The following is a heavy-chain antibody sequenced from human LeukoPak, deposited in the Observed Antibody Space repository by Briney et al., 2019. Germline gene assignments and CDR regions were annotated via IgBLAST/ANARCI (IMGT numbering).Heavy chain of an antibody. D-gene: IGHD2-2*01. Sequence: ASVKVSCKASGYTFTSYGISWVRQAPGQGLEWMGWISAYNGNTNYAQKLQGRVTMTTDTSTSTAYMELRSLRSDDTAVYYCAREGDCSSTSCYGGDYRGQGTLVTVSS. CDR1: GYTFTSYG. CDR3: AREGDCSSTSCYGGDY. CDR2: ISAYNGNT. V-gene: IGHV1-18*01. J-gene: IGHJ4*02.